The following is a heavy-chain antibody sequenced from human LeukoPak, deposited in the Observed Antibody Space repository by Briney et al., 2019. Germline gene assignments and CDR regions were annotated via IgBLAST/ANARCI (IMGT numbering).Heavy chain of an antibody. V-gene: IGHV1-8*01. D-gene: IGHD3-9*01. Sequence: ASVKVSCKASVYTFTSYDINWVRQATGQGLEGMGGMNPNSGNTAYAQKFQGRVTMTRNTSTSTAYMELSSLRSDDTAVYYCARGTRDYDILTGYSKPRFDYWGQGTLVTVSS. CDR2: MNPNSGNT. CDR1: VYTFTSYD. J-gene: IGHJ4*02. CDR3: ARGTRDYDILTGYSKPRFDY.